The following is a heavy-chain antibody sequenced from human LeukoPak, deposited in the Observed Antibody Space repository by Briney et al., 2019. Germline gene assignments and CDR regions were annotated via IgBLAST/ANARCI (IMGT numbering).Heavy chain of an antibody. J-gene: IGHJ4*02. V-gene: IGHV3-30*02. CDR2: IRYDGSNK. Sequence: GGSLRLSCAASGFTFSSYGMHWVRQAPGKGLEWVAFIRYDGSNKYYADSVKGRFTISRDNSKNTLYLHVNSLRPEDTAVYYCARDQTPFYWGQGSLVTVSS. D-gene: IGHD2-15*01. CDR1: GFTFSSYG. CDR3: ARDQTPFY.